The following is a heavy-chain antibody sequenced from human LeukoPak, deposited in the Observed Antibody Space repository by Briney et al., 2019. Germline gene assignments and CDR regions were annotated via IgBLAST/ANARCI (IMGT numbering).Heavy chain of an antibody. J-gene: IGHJ4*02. D-gene: IGHD6-19*01. CDR2: ISSNGGST. V-gene: IGHV3-64*01. CDR3: ASLSKGGWYDY. Sequence: GGSLRLSCAASGFTFSSYAMHWVRQPPGKGLEYVSAISSNGGSTYYANSVKGRFTISRDNSKNPLYLQMGSLRAEEMAVYYCASLSKGGWYDYWGQGTLVTVSS. CDR1: GFTFSSYA.